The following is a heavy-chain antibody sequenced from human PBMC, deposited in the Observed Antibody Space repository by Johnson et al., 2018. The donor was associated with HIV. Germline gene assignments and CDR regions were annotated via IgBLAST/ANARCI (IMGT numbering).Heavy chain of an antibody. J-gene: IGHJ3*02. CDR1: GFTFSSYA. V-gene: IGHV3-30*14. Sequence: QVQLVESGGGVVQPGRSLRLSCAASGFTFSSYAIHWVRQAPGKGLEWVAVISYDGSNKYYADSVKGRFTISRDNSKNTLYLQMNSLRAEDTAVYYCAREGPPRAFDIWGQGTMVTVSS. CDR2: ISYDGSNK. CDR3: AREGPPRAFDI.